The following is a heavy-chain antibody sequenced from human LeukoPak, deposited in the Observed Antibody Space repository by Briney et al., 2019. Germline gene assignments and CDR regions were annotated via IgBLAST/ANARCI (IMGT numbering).Heavy chain of an antibody. CDR3: AREDHYYDFWSGYSGLARTHMDV. Sequence: SQTLSLTCAISGDSVSSNSAAWNWIRQSPSRGLEWLGRTYYRSKWYNDYAVSVKSRITINPDTSKNQFSLQLNSVTPEDTAVYYCAREDHYYDFWSGYSGLARTHMDVWGKGTTVTVSS. CDR1: GDSVSSNSAA. D-gene: IGHD3-3*01. CDR2: TYYRSKWYN. V-gene: IGHV6-1*01. J-gene: IGHJ6*04.